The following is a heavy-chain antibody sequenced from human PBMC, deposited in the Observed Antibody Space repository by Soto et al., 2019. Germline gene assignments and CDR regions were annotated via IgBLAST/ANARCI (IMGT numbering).Heavy chain of an antibody. D-gene: IGHD3-3*01. CDR3: ARHAYDFWSGHPNPRYYYGMDV. CDR1: GYSFTSYW. J-gene: IGHJ6*02. CDR2: IYPGDSNT. Sequence: ESLKISCKDSGYSFTSYWIGWVCQMPGKGLEWMGIIYPGDSNTRYSPSLQGQVTISVDKSISTAYLQWSSLKATDTAMYYCARHAYDFWSGHPNPRYYYGMDVWGQGTTVTVSS. V-gene: IGHV5-51*01.